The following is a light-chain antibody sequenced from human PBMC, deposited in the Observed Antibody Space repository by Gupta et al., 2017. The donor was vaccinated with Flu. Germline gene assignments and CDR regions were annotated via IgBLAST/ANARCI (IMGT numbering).Light chain of an antibody. CDR2: GAS. J-gene: IGKJ4*01. V-gene: IGKV1-12*01. CDR1: QAISNW. CDR3: QQAYTYPPLT. Sequence: YSVSASVGDTVTITCRASQAISNWLAWYQQKPGKAPKLLVYGASSLQSGVPARFSGSGYGTDFTLTISSLQPEDFATYYCQQAYTYPPLTFGGGTKVEIK.